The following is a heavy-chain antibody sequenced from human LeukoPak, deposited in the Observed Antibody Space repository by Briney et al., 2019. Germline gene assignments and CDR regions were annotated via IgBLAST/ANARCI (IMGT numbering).Heavy chain of an antibody. D-gene: IGHD1-26*01. Sequence: SGPALCNPTPPLTLTCILSGFSLDTGGMRVSWIRQPPGKGLEWLARIDWDDDKLYSTSLETRLTISKDTSKNQVVLTMTNMDPVDTGTYHCARVRSGSYAIDVWGKGTTVTVSS. CDR2: IDWDDDK. CDR3: ARVRSGSYAIDV. CDR1: GFSLDTGGMR. V-gene: IGHV2-70*04. J-gene: IGHJ6*03.